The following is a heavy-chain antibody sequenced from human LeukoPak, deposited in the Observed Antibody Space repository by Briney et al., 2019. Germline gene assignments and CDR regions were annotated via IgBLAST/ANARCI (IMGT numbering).Heavy chain of an antibody. CDR2: IGGSGGST. CDR1: GFTFSSYA. CDR3: AKSHGSSSYNWFDP. V-gene: IGHV3-23*01. Sequence: PGGSLRLSCAASGFTFSSYAMSWVRQAPGKGLEWVSAIGGSGGSTYYADSVKGRFTISRDNSKNTLNLQMNSLRAEDTAVYYCAKSHGSSSYNWFDPWGQGTLVTVSS. J-gene: IGHJ5*02. D-gene: IGHD6-6*01.